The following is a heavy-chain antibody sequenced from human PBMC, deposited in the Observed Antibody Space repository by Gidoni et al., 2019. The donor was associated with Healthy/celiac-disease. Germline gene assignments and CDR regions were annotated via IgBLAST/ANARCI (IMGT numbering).Heavy chain of an antibody. J-gene: IGHJ3*02. V-gene: IGHV4-61*01. CDR2: IYYSGST. CDR3: ARRGITMVRGVISRAFDI. Sequence: QVQLQESGPGLVKPSETLSLTCTVSGGSVSSGSYYWSWIRQPPGKGLEWIGYIYYSGSTNYNPSLKSRVTISVDTSKNQFSLKLSSVTAADTAVYYCARRGITMVRGVISRAFDIWGQGTMVTVSS. CDR1: GGSVSSGSYY. D-gene: IGHD3-10*01.